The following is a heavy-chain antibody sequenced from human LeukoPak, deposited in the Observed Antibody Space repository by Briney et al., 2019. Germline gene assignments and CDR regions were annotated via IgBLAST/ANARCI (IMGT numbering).Heavy chain of an antibody. Sequence: SETLSLTCTVSGGYLGSHYWTWIRQPPGKGLEWIGYIYDSGSTNYNPSLKSRVTISVDTSKNQFSLKLSSVTAADTAVYYCARQRSWFDPWGQGTLVTVSS. CDR2: IYDSGST. CDR3: ARQRSWFDP. CDR1: GGYLGSHY. J-gene: IGHJ5*02. V-gene: IGHV4-59*08.